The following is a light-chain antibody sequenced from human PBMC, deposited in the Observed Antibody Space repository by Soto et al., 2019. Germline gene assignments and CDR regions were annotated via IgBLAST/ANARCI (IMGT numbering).Light chain of an antibody. Sequence: EIVLTQSPGTLSLSPGESATLSCRASQSVGRNYLAWFQHKPDQAPRLIISDASNRATGVPDRFSVSGSGTDFTLSVTRLEPEDFAVYYCHQYVVSPLTFGGGTTVEIK. CDR1: QSVGRNY. CDR3: HQYVVSPLT. CDR2: DAS. J-gene: IGKJ4*01. V-gene: IGKV3-20*01.